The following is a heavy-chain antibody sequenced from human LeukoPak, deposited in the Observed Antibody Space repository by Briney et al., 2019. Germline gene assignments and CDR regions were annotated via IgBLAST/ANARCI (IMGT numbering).Heavy chain of an antibody. CDR1: GFTVSSNY. D-gene: IGHD2-8*01. CDR2: IYSGGST. V-gene: IGHV3-53*01. J-gene: IGHJ6*03. CDR3: ARSAEYCTNGVCYYYYYMDV. Sequence: GGSLRLSCAASGFTVSSNYMSWVPQAPGKGLEWVSVIYSGGSTYYADSVKGRFTISRDNSKNTLYLQMNSLRAEDTAVYCCARSAEYCTNGVCYYYYYMDVWGKGTTVTVSS.